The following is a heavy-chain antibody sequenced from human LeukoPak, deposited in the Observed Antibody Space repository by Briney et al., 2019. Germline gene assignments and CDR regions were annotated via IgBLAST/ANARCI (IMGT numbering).Heavy chain of an antibody. V-gene: IGHV1-8*01. D-gene: IGHD6-13*01. CDR1: GYTFTSYD. J-gene: IGHJ5*02. CDR2: MNPNSGNT. CDR3: ARGLGTGYSSSWTNWFDP. Sequence: GASVKVSCKASGYTFTSYDINWVRQATGQGLEWMGWMNPNSGNTGYAQKFQGRVTMTRNTSISTAYMELSSLRSEDTAVYYCARGLGTGYSSSWTNWFDPWGQGTLVTVSS.